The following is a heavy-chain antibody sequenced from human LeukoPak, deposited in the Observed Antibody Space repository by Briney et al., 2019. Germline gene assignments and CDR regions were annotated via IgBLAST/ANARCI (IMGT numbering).Heavy chain of an antibody. CDR1: GGTFSSYA. CDR3: ARIDIDDYVLFDY. J-gene: IGHJ4*02. V-gene: IGHV1-69*06. Sequence: ASVKVSCKASGGTFSSYAISWVRQAPGQGLEWMGGIIPIFGTANYAQKFQGRVTITADKSTSTAYMELSSLRSEDTAVYYCARIDIDDYVLFDYWGQGTLVTASS. D-gene: IGHD4-17*01. CDR2: IIPIFGTA.